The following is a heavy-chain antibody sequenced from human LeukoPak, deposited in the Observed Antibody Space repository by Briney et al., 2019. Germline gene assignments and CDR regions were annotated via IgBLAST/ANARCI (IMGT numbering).Heavy chain of an antibody. V-gene: IGHV3-33*01. CDR2: IWYDGSNK. CDR1: GFTFSSYG. Sequence: GRSLRLSCAAPGFTFSSYGMHWVRQAPGKGLEWVALIWYDGSNKYYADSVKGRFTISRDNSKNTLYLQMNSLRAEDTAVYFCASEFGYSQNYWGQGTLVTVSS. J-gene: IGHJ4*02. CDR3: ASEFGYSQNY. D-gene: IGHD5-24*01.